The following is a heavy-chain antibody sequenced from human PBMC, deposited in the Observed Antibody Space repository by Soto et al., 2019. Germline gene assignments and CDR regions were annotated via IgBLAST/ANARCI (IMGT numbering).Heavy chain of an antibody. D-gene: IGHD2-2*01. J-gene: IGHJ4*02. CDR2: VNWNGRTT. CDR1: VFTFDDYV. V-gene: IGHV3-9*01. CDR3: AKASEYHYALDH. Sequence: PRGSLGLSCAASVFTFDDYVMHWVRQAPGKGLDWVASVNWNGRTTRYAAAVKGRFSVSRDNVKNSLYLEMTSLRPNDTALYFCAKASEYHYALDHWGQGIMVTVSS.